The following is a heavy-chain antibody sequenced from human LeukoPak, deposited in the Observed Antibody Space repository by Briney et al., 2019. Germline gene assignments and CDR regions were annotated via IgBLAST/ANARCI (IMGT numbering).Heavy chain of an antibody. CDR2: IYPGDSDT. D-gene: IGHD6-19*01. J-gene: IGHJ3*02. CDR1: GYRFTSYW. V-gene: IGHV5-51*01. CDR3: ARHHTSGWYKSDAFDI. Sequence: GESLKISFKGSGYRFTSYWIGWVRRMPGKGLEWMGIIYPGDSDTRYSPSFQGQITISADKSISTAYLQWSSLKASDTAMYYCARHHTSGWYKSDAFDIWGQGTMVTVSS.